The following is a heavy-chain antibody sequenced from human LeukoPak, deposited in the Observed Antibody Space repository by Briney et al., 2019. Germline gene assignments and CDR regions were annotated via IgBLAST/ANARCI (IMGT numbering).Heavy chain of an antibody. V-gene: IGHV4-59*01. CDR1: GGSISSYY. CDR3: ARVAGAAAPVFDP. D-gene: IGHD6-13*01. J-gene: IGHJ5*02. Sequence: SETLSLTCTVSGGSISSYYWSWIRQPPGKGLEWIGYIYYSGSTNYNPSLKSRVTISVDASKNQFSLKLSSVTAADTAVYYCARVAGAAAPVFDPWGQGTLVTVSS. CDR2: IYYSGST.